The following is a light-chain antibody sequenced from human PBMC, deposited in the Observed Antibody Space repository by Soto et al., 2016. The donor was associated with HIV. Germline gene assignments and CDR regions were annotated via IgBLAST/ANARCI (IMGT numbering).Light chain of an antibody. CDR2: QDS. CDR3: QAWDTDTYV. J-gene: IGLJ1*01. CDR1: TLEKIN. Sequence: SYELTQPPSVSVSPGQTATITCSGHTLEKINASWYQQRPGQSPILVISQDSKRPSGIPERFSGSSSGNTATLTITETQAMDEADYFCQAWDTDTYVFGTGTKVTVL. V-gene: IGLV3-1*01.